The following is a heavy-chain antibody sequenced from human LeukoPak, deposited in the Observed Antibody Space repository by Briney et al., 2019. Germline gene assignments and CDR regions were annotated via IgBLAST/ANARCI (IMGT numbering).Heavy chain of an antibody. D-gene: IGHD6-13*01. CDR2: ISGSGGST. Sequence: GGSLRLSCAASGFTFSSYAMSWVRRAPGKGLEWVSAISGSGGSTYYADSVKGRFTISRDNSKNTLYLQMNSLRAADTAVYYCARVAAAGNYYYYGMDVWGQGTTVTVSS. V-gene: IGHV3-23*01. J-gene: IGHJ6*02. CDR1: GFTFSSYA. CDR3: ARVAAAGNYYYYGMDV.